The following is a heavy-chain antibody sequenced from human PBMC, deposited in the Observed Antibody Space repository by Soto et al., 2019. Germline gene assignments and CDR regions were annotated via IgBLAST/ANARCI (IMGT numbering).Heavy chain of an antibody. CDR3: AGLTVALEGVDY. D-gene: IGHD6-19*01. CDR2: IYYSGST. J-gene: IGHJ4*02. CDR1: GGSISSYY. V-gene: IGHV4-59*01. Sequence: SETLSLTCTVSGGSISSYYWSWIRQPPGKGLEWIGYIYYSGSTNYNPSLKSRVTISVDTSKNQFSLKLSSVTAADTAVYYCAGLTVALEGVDYWGQGTLVTVSS.